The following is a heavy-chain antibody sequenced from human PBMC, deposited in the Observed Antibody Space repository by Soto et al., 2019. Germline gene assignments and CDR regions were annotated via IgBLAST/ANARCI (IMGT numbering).Heavy chain of an antibody. D-gene: IGHD6-6*01. CDR3: AKVSSSQSYDYYYYVMDV. V-gene: IGHV3-23*01. J-gene: IGHJ6*02. CDR1: EVTSTSWS. Sequence: RHACGAAEVTSTSWSMSRVSQTPGKGLEWVSAISGSGGSTYYADSVKGRFTISRDNSKNTLYLQMNSLRAEDTAVYYCAKVSSSQSYDYYYYVMDVWGHGTTVTVSS. CDR2: ISGSGGST.